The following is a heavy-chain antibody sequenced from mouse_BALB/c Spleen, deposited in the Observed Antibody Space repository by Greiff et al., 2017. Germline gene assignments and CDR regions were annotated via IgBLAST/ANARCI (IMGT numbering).Heavy chain of an antibody. D-gene: IGHD1-2*01. CDR1: GFTFSSYA. CDR2: ISSGGSYT. J-gene: IGHJ4*01. V-gene: IGHV5-9-4*01. CDR3: AKGFITTAHYYAMDY. Sequence: EVKVVESGGGLVKPGGSLKLSCAASGFTFSSYAMSWVRQSPEKRLEWVAEISSGGSYTYYPDTVTGRFTISRDNAKNTLYLEMSSLRSEDTAMYYCAKGFITTAHYYAMDYWGQGTSVTVSS.